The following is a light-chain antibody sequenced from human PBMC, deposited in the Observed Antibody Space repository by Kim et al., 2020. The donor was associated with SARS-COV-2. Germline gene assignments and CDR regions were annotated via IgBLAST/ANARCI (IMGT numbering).Light chain of an antibody. CDR1: SGHSTYA. V-gene: IGLV4-69*01. J-gene: IGLJ3*02. CDR3: QTWDTGIRV. CDR2: VNSDGGL. Sequence: QLVLTQSPSASASLGDSVNLTCILTSGHSTYAIAWHQQQPEKGPRFLMRVNSDGGLRRGDGIPDRFSGSSSGTERYLTISSLQAEDEADYYCQTWDTGIRVFGGGTKVTVL.